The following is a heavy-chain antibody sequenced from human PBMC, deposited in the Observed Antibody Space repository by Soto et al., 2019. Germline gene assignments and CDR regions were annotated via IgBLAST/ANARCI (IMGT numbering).Heavy chain of an antibody. CDR1: GFTVSSNY. V-gene: IGHV3-66*01. J-gene: IGHJ2*01. CDR2: IYSGGST. D-gene: IGHD2-8*01. Sequence: EVQLVDSGGGLVQPGGSLRLSCAASGFTVSSNYMSWVRQAPGKGLEWVSLIYSGGSTYYADSVKGRFIISRDNSKNTLYLQMNSLRAEDTAVYCCARAGGRPGGTNGYFDLWGRGTLVTVSS. CDR3: ARAGGRPGGTNGYFDL.